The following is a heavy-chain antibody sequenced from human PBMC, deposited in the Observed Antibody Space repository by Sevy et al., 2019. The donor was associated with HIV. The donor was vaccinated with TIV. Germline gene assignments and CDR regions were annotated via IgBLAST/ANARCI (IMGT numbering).Heavy chain of an antibody. J-gene: IGHJ5*01. Sequence: SETLSLTCSVSGDSISSGDYYWNWIRQSPGKGLEWIGYFFYSDSPHYNPSLKSRVTISADMAENHISLKVTSVTAADSAVYYCARDQRFDSARFDFWGQGTLVTVSS. CDR2: FFYSDSP. V-gene: IGHV4-30-4*01. D-gene: IGHD6-6*01. CDR3: ARDQRFDSARFDF. CDR1: GDSISSGDYY.